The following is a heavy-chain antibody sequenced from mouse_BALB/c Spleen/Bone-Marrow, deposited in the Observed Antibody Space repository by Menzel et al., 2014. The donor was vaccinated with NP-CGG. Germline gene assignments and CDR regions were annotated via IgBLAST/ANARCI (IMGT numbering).Heavy chain of an antibody. V-gene: IGHV5-6-4*01. J-gene: IGHJ2*01. CDR2: ISSGGSYT. D-gene: IGHD4-1*01. CDR3: TREDTNWDFDY. Sequence: EVKLVESGGGLVKPGGSLKLSCAASGFTFSSYTMSWVRQTPEKRLEWAATISSGGSYTYYPDSVKGRFAISRDNAKNTLYLQMSSLKSEDTAMYYCTREDTNWDFDYWGQGTTLTVSS. CDR1: GFTFSSYT.